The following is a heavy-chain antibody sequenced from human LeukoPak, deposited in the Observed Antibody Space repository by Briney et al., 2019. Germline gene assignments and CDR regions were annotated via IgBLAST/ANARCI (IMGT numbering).Heavy chain of an antibody. J-gene: IGHJ5*02. D-gene: IGHD3-3*01. CDR1: GGTFSSYA. CDR2: IIPILGIA. V-gene: IGHV1-69*04. CDR3: AGGGYDFWSGYPFGP. Sequence: ASVKVSCKASGGTFSSYAISWVRQAPGRGLEWMGRIIPILGIANYAQKFQGRVTITADKSTSTAYMELSSLRSEDTAVYYCAGGGYDFWSGYPFGPWGQGTLVTVSS.